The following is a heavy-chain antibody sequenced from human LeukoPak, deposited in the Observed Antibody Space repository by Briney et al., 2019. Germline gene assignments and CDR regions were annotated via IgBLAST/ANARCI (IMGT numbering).Heavy chain of an antibody. V-gene: IGHV3-73*01. J-gene: IGHJ4*02. CDR2: IKNAANNYTT. CDR3: MTYYDSSASRVDY. Sequence: GGSLRLSCAVSGSSFNGSPMHWIRQASGKGLEWAGRIKNAANNYTTEYTASVKGRFTMSRDDSKNTAYLRMNSLKTEDTAVYYCMTYYDSSASRVDYWGQGTLVTVSS. D-gene: IGHD3-22*01. CDR1: GSSFNGSP.